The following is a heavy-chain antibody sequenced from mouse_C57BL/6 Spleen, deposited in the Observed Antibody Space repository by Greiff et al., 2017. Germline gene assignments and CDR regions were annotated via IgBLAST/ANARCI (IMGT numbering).Heavy chain of an antibody. D-gene: IGHD2-2*01. V-gene: IGHV1-22*01. Sequence: VQLKESGPELVKPGASVKMSCKASGYTFTDYNMHWVKQSHGKSLEWIGYINPNNGGTSYNQKFKGKATLTVNKSSSTAYMELRSLTSEDSAVYYCALGYDDRFAYWGQGTLVTVSA. CDR2: INPNNGGT. CDR3: ALGYDDRFAY. J-gene: IGHJ3*01. CDR1: GYTFTDYN.